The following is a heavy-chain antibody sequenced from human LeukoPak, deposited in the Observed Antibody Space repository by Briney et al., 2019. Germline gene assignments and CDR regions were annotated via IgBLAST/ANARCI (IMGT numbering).Heavy chain of an antibody. CDR1: GFTFSSYW. D-gene: IGHD5-18*01. CDR2: IKQDGSEE. CDR3: ARDSPERGYSYGPLDNYFDY. Sequence: PGGSLRLSCAASGFTFSSYWMTWVRQTPGKGLEWVANIKQDGSEEYYVDSVKGRFIISRDSAKNSLNLQMNSLRAEDTALYYCARDSPERGYSYGPLDNYFDYWGQGTLVTVSS. J-gene: IGHJ4*02. V-gene: IGHV3-7*01.